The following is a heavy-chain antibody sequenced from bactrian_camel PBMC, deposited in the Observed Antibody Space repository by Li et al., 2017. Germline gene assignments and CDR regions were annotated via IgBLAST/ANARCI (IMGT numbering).Heavy chain of an antibody. J-gene: IGHJ4*01. D-gene: IGHD6*01. V-gene: IGHV3S1*01. Sequence: HVQLVESGGGLVKSGESLRISCAGLGFTGRTFWMSWVRQAPGKGLEWVSTIDNTGTRTYYSNSVKGRFTVSRDNAKNLVYLQMNSLKPEDTAHYYCAGAIAGWSGFLQGTQVTVS. CDR1: GFTGRTFW. CDR2: IDNTGTRT.